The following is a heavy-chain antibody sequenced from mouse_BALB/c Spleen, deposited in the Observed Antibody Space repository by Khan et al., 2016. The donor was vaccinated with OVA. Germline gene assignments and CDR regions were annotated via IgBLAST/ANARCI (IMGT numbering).Heavy chain of an antibody. CDR1: GFTFIDYG. J-gene: IGHJ3*01. Sequence: EVELVESGGGLVQPGGSRKLSCAASGFTFIDYGMAWVRQTPGKGPEWIAFISSVAYSIYYAATVTGRFTISRENAKNTLYLEMSSLRSDDTAMXYCVRRGFAYWGQGTLVTVAA. V-gene: IGHV5-15*02. CDR3: VRRGFAY. CDR2: ISSVAYSI.